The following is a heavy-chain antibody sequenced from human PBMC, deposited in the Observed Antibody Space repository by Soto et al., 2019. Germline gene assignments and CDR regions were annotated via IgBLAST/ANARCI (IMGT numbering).Heavy chain of an antibody. Sequence: PSETLSLTSGVYGGSFSGYYWSWIRQPPGKGLEWIGEINHSGSTNYNPSLKSRVTISVDTSKNQFSLKLSSVTAADTAVYYCARALGYCSSTSCYRGASYYGMDVWGQGTTVTVSS. CDR3: ARALGYCSSTSCYRGASYYGMDV. D-gene: IGHD2-2*02. J-gene: IGHJ6*02. CDR1: GGSFSGYY. V-gene: IGHV4-34*01. CDR2: INHSGST.